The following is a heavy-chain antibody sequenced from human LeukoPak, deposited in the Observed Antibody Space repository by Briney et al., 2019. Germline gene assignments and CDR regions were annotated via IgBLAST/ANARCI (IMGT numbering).Heavy chain of an antibody. CDR1: GGSFSGYY. CDR2: INHSGST. D-gene: IGHD3-22*01. V-gene: IGHV4-34*01. J-gene: IGHJ5*02. Sequence: SETLSLTCAVYGGSFSGYYWSWIRQPPGKGLEWIGEINHSGSTNYNPSLKSRVTISVDTSKNQFSLKLSSVTAADTAVYYCARGVIVYNWFDPWGQGTLVTVSS. CDR3: ARGVIVYNWFDP.